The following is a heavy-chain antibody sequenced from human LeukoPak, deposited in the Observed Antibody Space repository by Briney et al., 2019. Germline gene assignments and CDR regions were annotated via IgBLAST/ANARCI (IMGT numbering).Heavy chain of an antibody. D-gene: IGHD6-6*01. Sequence: PGRSLRLSCTASGFTFGDYAMSWVRQAPGKGLEWVGFIRSKAYGGTTEYAASVKGRFTISRDDSKSIAYLQMNSLKTEDTAVYYCTRDAVGYSSSEWDYWGQGTLVTVSS. V-gene: IGHV3-49*04. J-gene: IGHJ4*02. CDR2: IRSKAYGGTT. CDR3: TRDAVGYSSSEWDY. CDR1: GFTFGDYA.